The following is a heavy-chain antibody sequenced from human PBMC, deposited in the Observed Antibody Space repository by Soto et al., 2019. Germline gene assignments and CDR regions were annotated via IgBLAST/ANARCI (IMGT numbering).Heavy chain of an antibody. CDR2: INGDGRIT. D-gene: IGHD3-10*01. Sequence: EVQLVESGGGLVQPGGSLRLSCAASGFTLSNYWMSWVRQAPGKGLVWVSRINGDGRITSYADSVKGRFTISRDSAKKTLYLQMKSLRVEDTAVYYCSVSGNLGCWGQGSLVTVSS. V-gene: IGHV3-74*01. J-gene: IGHJ4*02. CDR3: SVSGNLGC. CDR1: GFTLSNYW.